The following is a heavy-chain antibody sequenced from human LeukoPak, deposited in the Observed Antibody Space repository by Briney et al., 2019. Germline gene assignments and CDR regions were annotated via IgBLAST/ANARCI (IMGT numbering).Heavy chain of an antibody. J-gene: IGHJ6*02. Sequence: PGGSLRLSCAASGFTFSSYSMNWVRQAPGKGLEWVSYISSSSSYIYYADSVKGRFTISRDNAKNSLYLQMNSLRAEDTAVYYCARVEGSSGWYIPKGYYYGMDVWGQGTTVTVSS. CDR1: GFTFSSYS. V-gene: IGHV3-21*01. D-gene: IGHD6-19*01. CDR3: ARVEGSSGWYIPKGYYYGMDV. CDR2: ISSSSSYI.